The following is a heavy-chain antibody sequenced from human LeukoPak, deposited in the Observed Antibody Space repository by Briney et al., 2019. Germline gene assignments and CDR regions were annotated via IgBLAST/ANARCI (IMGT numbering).Heavy chain of an antibody. V-gene: IGHV3-7*01. J-gene: IGHJ5*02. Sequence: GGSLRLSCAASGFTFRSYWMSWVRQAPGKGLEWVANINQAGSEEYYVDSVKGRFTISRDNAKNSLYLQVNSLRAEDTAVYYCAKDRVIYLNWFDPWGQGTLVTVSS. D-gene: IGHD2-21*01. CDR2: INQAGSEE. CDR3: AKDRVIYLNWFDP. CDR1: GFTFRSYW.